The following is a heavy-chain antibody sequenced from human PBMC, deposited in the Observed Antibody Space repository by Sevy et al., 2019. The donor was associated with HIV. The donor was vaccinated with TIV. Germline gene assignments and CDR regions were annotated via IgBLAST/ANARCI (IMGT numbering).Heavy chain of an antibody. CDR1: GYTFTNYG. J-gene: IGHJ3*02. Sequence: ASVKVSCKASGYTFTNYGISWVRQAPGQGLEWMGWISAYNGNTNYAQKLQGRVTMTTDTSTGTAYMELRSLRSDDTALYFCARGGSSGWYGNACDIWGQGTMVTVSS. D-gene: IGHD6-19*01. V-gene: IGHV1-18*04. CDR2: ISAYNGNT. CDR3: ARGGSSGWYGNACDI.